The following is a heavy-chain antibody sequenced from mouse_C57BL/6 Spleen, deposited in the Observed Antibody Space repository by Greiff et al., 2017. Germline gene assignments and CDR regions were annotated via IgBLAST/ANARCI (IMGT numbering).Heavy chain of an antibody. Sequence: EVKLVESGGGLVQPGGSLSLSCAASGFTFTDYYMSWVRQPPGKALEWLGFIRNKANGYTTEYSASVKGRFTISRDNSQSILYLQMNALRAEDSATYYCARYHSSYGDYFDYWGQGTTLTVSS. CDR3: ARYHSSYGDYFDY. CDR1: GFTFTDYY. J-gene: IGHJ2*01. D-gene: IGHD1-1*01. CDR2: IRNKANGYTT. V-gene: IGHV7-3*01.